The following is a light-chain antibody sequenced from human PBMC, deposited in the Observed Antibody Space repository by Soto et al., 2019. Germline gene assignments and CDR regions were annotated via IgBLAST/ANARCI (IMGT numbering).Light chain of an antibody. Sequence: IQMTQSPSTLSGSVGDRVTITCRASQTISSWLAWYQQKPGKAPSLLISKASTLESEVPSRFSGSGSGTEFSLTISSLQPDDFATYYCQQYITYPLTFGGGTKVDIK. CDR2: KAS. CDR3: QQYITYPLT. J-gene: IGKJ4*01. V-gene: IGKV1-5*03. CDR1: QTISSW.